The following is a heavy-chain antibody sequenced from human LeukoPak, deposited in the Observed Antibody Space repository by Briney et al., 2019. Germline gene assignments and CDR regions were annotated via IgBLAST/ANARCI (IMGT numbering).Heavy chain of an antibody. Sequence: SETLSLTCAVYGGSFSGYYWSWIRQPPGKGLEWIGEINHSGSTNYNPSLKSRVTMSVDTSKNQFSLKLSSVTAADTAVYYCARGRVDYWGQGTLVTVSS. J-gene: IGHJ4*02. CDR1: GGSFSGYY. CDR3: ARGRVDY. CDR2: INHSGST. V-gene: IGHV4-34*01.